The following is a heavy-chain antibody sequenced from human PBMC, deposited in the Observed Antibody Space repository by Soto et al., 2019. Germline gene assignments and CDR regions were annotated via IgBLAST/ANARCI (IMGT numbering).Heavy chain of an antibody. CDR1: GYIFINYV. CDR2: ISGYNGNT. CDR3: ARDEVPAANWLDR. V-gene: IGHV1-18*01. Sequence: ASVKVSCKASGYIFINYVITWVRQSPGQGLEWMGWISGYNGNTKYADKLQGRVTMTTDTSTTTAYMELRSLRSDDTAVYYCARDEVPAANWLDRWGQGTQVTVSS. J-gene: IGHJ5*02. D-gene: IGHD2-2*01.